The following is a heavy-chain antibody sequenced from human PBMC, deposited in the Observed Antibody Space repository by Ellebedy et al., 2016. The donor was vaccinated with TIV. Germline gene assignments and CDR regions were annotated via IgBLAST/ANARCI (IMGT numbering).Heavy chain of an antibody. CDR2: ISNSGSTI. CDR1: GFSFSDYY. J-gene: IGHJ4*02. V-gene: IGHV3-11*01. Sequence: PGGSLRLSCAASGFSFSDYYMSWIRQAPGKGLEWVSYISNSGSTIYYADSVKGRFTISRDNAKKSLYLQMNSLRAEDTAVYYCTREGTMIALEVFYFDYWGQGTLVTVSS. D-gene: IGHD3-22*01. CDR3: TREGTMIALEVFYFDY.